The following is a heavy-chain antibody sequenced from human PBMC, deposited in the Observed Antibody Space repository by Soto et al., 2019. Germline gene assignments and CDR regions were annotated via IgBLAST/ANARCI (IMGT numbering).Heavy chain of an antibody. D-gene: IGHD6-13*01. V-gene: IGHV1-18*01. Sequence: ASVKVSCKASGYTFTSYGISWVRQAPGQGLEWMGWISAYNGNINYAQKLQGRVTMTTDTSTSTAYMELRSLRSDDTAVYYCARDRVSSSWPPVVIDYWGQGTLVTVSS. CDR3: ARDRVSSSWPPVVIDY. CDR1: GYTFTSYG. CDR2: ISAYNGNI. J-gene: IGHJ4*02.